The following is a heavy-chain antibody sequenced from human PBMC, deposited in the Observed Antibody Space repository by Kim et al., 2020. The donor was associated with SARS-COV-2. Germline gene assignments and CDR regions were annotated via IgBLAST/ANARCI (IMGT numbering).Heavy chain of an antibody. J-gene: IGHJ4*02. CDR2: ISGSGGST. CDR3: AKDLAFREGIVGATYFDY. D-gene: IGHD1-26*01. V-gene: IGHV3-23*01. Sequence: GGSLRLSCAASGFTFSSYAMSWVRQAPGKGLEWVSAISGSGGSTYYADSVKGRFTISRDNSKNTLYLQMNSLRAEDTAVYYCAKDLAFREGIVGATYFDYWGQGTLVTVSS. CDR1: GFTFSSYA.